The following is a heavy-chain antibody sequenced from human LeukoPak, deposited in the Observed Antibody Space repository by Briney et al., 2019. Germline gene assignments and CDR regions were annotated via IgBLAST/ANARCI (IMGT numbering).Heavy chain of an antibody. CDR1: GGSISSYY. J-gene: IGHJ4*02. Sequence: PSETLSLTRTVSGGSISSYYWSWIRQPPGKGLEWIGYIYYSGSTNYNPSLKSRVTISVDTSKNQFSLKLSSVTAADTAVYYCARRYGDYRKGYFDYWGQGTLVTVSS. D-gene: IGHD4-17*01. V-gene: IGHV4-59*08. CDR2: IYYSGST. CDR3: ARRYGDYRKGYFDY.